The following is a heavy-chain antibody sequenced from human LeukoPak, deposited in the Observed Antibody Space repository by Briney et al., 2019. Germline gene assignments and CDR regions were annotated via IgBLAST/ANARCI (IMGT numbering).Heavy chain of an antibody. Sequence: SETLSLTCTVSGGSISSYYWSWIRQPPGKGLEWIGYIYYSGSTNYNPSLKSRVTISVDTSKNQFSLKLSSVTAADTAVYYCTRGDFYYYMDVWGKGTTLTVPS. CDR2: IYYSGST. V-gene: IGHV4-59*08. CDR1: GGSISSYY. CDR3: TRGDFYYYMDV. J-gene: IGHJ6*03.